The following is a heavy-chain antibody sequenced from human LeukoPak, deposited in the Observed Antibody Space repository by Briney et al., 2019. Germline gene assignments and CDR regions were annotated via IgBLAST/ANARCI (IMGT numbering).Heavy chain of an antibody. CDR3: AKSGGYCTNGICYHFDY. Sequence: GGSLRLSCAASGFTFSSYAMHWVRQAPDKGQEWVAVISDDGTYTYYIDSVKGRFTISRDNSKNTLFLQMNGLRAEDTAVYYCAKSGGYCTNGICYHFDYWGQGTLVTVSS. D-gene: IGHD2-8*01. CDR1: GFTFSSYA. J-gene: IGHJ4*02. V-gene: IGHV3-30-3*02. CDR2: ISDDGTYT.